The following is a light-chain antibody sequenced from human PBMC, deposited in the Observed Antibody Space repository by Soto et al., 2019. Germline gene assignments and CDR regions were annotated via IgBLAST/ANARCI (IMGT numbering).Light chain of an antibody. CDR3: AAWDDSLNGVV. V-gene: IGLV1-44*01. CDR2: NNN. CDR1: SSNIGSNT. J-gene: IGLJ3*02. Sequence: QSVLTQPPSASGTPGRRVTISCSGSSSNIGSNTVNWYQQLPGTAPKLLIYNNNQRPSGVPDRFSGSKSGTSASLAISGLQSEDEADYYCAAWDDSLNGVVFGGGTKLTVL.